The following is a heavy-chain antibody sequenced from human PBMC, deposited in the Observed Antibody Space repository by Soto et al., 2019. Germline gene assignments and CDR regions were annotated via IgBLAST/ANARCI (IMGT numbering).Heavy chain of an antibody. D-gene: IGHD4-17*01. V-gene: IGHV3-15*07. CDR2: IKSKTDGGTT. CDR1: GFTFSNAW. CDR3: TTLTTVTPYYYYYGMDV. J-gene: IGHJ6*02. Sequence: GGSLRLSCAASGFTFSNAWMNWVRQAPGKGLEWVGRIKSKTDGGTTDYAAPVKGRFTISRDDSKNTLYLQMNSLKTEDTAVYYCTTLTTVTPYYYYYGMDVWGQGTTVTVSS.